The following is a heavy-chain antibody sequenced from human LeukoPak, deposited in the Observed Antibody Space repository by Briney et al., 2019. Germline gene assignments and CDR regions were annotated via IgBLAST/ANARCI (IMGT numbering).Heavy chain of an antibody. CDR1: GYTVTGYY. D-gene: IGHD3-3*01. CDR2: INPNSGGT. Sequence: ASVKVSCKASGYTVTGYYMHWVRQAPGQGLEWMGWINPNSGGTNYAQKFQGRVTMTRDTSISTAYMELSRLRSDDTAVYYCARDAYYDFWSGYYDYYYYYMDVWGKGTTVTVSS. J-gene: IGHJ6*03. CDR3: ARDAYYDFWSGYYDYYYYYMDV. V-gene: IGHV1-2*02.